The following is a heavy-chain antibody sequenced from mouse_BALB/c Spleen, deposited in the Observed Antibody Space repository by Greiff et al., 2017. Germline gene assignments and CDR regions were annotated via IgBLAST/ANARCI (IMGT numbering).Heavy chain of an antibody. CDR1: GFTFSSFG. Sequence: EVQVVESGGGLVQPGGSRKLSCAASGFTFSSFGMHWVRQAPEKGLEWVAYISSGSSTIYYADTVQGRFTISRDNPKNTLFLQMTSLRSEDTAMYYCARDAAMDYWGQGTSVTVSS. V-gene: IGHV5-17*02. J-gene: IGHJ4*01. CDR2: ISSGSSTI. CDR3: ARDAAMDY.